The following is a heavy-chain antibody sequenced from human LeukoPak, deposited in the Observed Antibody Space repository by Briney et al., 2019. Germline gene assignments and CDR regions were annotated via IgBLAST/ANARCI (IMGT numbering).Heavy chain of an antibody. CDR3: ARYRSGWPNDY. Sequence: PSVRVSFKASGYTFTDYYIHWVRQAPGQGLEWMGWINPNSDYTFYAQKFQGRVTLTRDTSISTAYMELSRLRSDDTAVYYCARYRSGWPNDYWGQGTLVTVSS. V-gene: IGHV1-2*02. CDR1: GYTFTDYY. J-gene: IGHJ4*02. D-gene: IGHD6-19*01. CDR2: INPNSDYT.